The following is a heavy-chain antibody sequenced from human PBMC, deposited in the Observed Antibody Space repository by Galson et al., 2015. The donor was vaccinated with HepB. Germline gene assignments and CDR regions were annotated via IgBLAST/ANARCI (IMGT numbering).Heavy chain of an antibody. J-gene: IGHJ4*02. CDR3: ARDDPGYGGYHL. Sequence: SLRLSCAASGFPFRTYWMTWVRQAPGKGLEWVANMKEDGSKKYYVESAKGRFTISRDNAKNSPYLHMDSLRAEDTAVYYCARDDPGYGGYHLWGQGTLVTVSS. D-gene: IGHD5-12*01. CDR1: GFPFRTYW. V-gene: IGHV3-7*03. CDR2: MKEDGSKK.